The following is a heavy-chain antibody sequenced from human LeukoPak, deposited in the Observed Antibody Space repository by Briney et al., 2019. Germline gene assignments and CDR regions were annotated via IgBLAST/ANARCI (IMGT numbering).Heavy chain of an antibody. V-gene: IGHV1-69*04. D-gene: IGHD5-12*01. CDR1: GYTFTSYD. Sequence: ASVKVSCKASGYTFTSYDINWVRQAPGQGLEWMGRIIPILGIANYAQKFQGRVTITADKSTSTAYMELSSLRSEDTAVYYCARSPIVATTDFDYWGQGTLVTVSS. CDR2: IIPILGIA. J-gene: IGHJ4*02. CDR3: ARSPIVATTDFDY.